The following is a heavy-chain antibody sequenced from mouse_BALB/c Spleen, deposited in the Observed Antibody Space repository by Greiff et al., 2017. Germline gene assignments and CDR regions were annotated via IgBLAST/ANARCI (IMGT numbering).Heavy chain of an antibody. D-gene: IGHD2-3*01. Sequence: EVQLVESGGGLVQPGGSRKLSCAASGFTFSDYGMAWVRQAPGKGPEWVAFISNLAYSIYYADTVTGRFTISRENAKNTLYLEMSSLRSEDTAMYYCARDRGYDGYYGGAMDYWGQGTSVTVSS. CDR1: GFTFSDYG. CDR3: ARDRGYDGYYGGAMDY. CDR2: ISNLAYSI. J-gene: IGHJ4*01. V-gene: IGHV5-15*02.